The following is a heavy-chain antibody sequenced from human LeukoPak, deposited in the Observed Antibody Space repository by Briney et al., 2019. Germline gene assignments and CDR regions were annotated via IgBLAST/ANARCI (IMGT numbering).Heavy chain of an antibody. Sequence: SVKVSCKASGGTFSSYAISWVRQAPGQGLEWMGGIIPIFGTTNYAQKFQGRVTITAAESTSTAYMELSSLRSEDTAVYYCARRPPYSSHEHYGMDVGGKRTTVTVSS. V-gene: IGHV1-69*01. CDR3: ARRPPYSSHEHYGMDV. J-gene: IGHJ6*04. CDR1: GGTFSSYA. D-gene: IGHD2-21*01. CDR2: IIPIFGTT.